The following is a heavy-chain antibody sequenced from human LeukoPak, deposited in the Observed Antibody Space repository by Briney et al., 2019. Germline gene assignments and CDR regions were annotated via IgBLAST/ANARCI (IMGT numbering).Heavy chain of an antibody. J-gene: IGHJ4*02. CDR2: FDPEDGEA. CDR3: ATDLFYGDYGGRGLFDY. CDR1: GYTLTELS. D-gene: IGHD4-17*01. V-gene: IGHV1-24*01. Sequence: GASVKVSCKVSGYTLTELSMHWMRQAPGKGLEWMGGFDPEDGEAIYAQKFQGRVTMTEDTSTDTAYMELSSLRSEDTAVYYCATDLFYGDYGGRGLFDYWGQGTLVTVSS.